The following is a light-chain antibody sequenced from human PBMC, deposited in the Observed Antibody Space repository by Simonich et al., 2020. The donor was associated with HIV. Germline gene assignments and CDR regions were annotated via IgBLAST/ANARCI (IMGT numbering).Light chain of an antibody. CDR2: WAS. J-gene: IGKJ2*01. V-gene: IGKV4-1*01. CDR1: QSVFYNSNNKNH. CDR3: QQYYSTPYT. Sequence: DIVMTQSPDSLAVSLGERATINCKSSQSVFYNSNNKNHLAWYQQQPGQPPKLLIYWASAREFGVPDRFSGSGSGTDFTLTISSLQTEDVALYYCQQYYSTPYTFGQGTKVEIK.